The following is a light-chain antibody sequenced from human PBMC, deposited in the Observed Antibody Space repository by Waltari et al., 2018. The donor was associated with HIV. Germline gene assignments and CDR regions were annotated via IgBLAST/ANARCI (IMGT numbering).Light chain of an antibody. Sequence: QSALTQPASVSGSPGKSIVISCTGTRYDVGYYNYVSCYQQHPGKVPKLVIYDVTSRPSGVSNRFSGSKSGNTASLTISGLRADDEADYYCSSYVGSSTSWLFGGGTKLTV. CDR2: DVT. CDR3: SSYVGSSTSWL. V-gene: IGLV2-14*03. CDR1: RYDVGYYNY. J-gene: IGLJ3*02.